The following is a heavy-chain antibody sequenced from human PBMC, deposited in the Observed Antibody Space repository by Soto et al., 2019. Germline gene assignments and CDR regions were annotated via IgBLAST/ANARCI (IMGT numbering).Heavy chain of an antibody. CDR1: GYTFTGYY. CDR3: AREWAWGKATHIRFQH. D-gene: IGHD5-12*01. J-gene: IGHJ1*01. V-gene: IGHV1-2*02. CDR2: INPNSGGT. Sequence: ASVKVSCKASGYTFTGYYMHWVRQAPGQGLEWMGWINPNSGGTNYAQKFQGRVTMTRDTSISTAYMELSRLRSDDTAVYYCAREWAWGKATHIRFQHWGQGTLVTVSS.